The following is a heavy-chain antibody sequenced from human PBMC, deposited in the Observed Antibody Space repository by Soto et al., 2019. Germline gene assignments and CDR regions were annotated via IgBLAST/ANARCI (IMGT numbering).Heavy chain of an antibody. Sequence: PSETLSLTCSVSGGSISGSYWSWVRQAPGKGLEWVANIKQDGSEKYYVDSVKGRFTISRDNAKNSLYLQMNSLRAEDTAVYYCARDANWDDAFDIWGQGTMVTVSS. D-gene: IGHD7-27*01. CDR2: IKQDGSEK. CDR1: GGSISGSY. J-gene: IGHJ3*02. V-gene: IGHV3-7*01. CDR3: ARDANWDDAFDI.